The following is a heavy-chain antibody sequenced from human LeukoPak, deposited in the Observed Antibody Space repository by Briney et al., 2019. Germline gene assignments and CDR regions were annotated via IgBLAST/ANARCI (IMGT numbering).Heavy chain of an antibody. D-gene: IGHD1-7*01. CDR3: AKDRWNYVSYFDY. CDR2: ISGSGGST. Sequence: GGSLRLSCAASGFTFSSYAMSWVRQAPGKGPEWVSAISGSGGSTYYADSVKGRFTISRDNSKNTLYLQMNSLRAEDTAVYYCAKDRWNYVSYFDYWGQGTLVTVSS. J-gene: IGHJ4*02. CDR1: GFTFSSYA. V-gene: IGHV3-23*01.